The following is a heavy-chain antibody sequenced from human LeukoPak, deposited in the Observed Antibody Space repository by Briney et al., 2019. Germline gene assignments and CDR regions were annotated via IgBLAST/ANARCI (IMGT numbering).Heavy chain of an antibody. CDR1: GGSFSGYY. CDR3: ARRVVRWLVTLPFDY. CDR2: INHSGST. J-gene: IGHJ4*02. V-gene: IGHV4-34*01. Sequence: PSETLSLTCAVYGGSFSGYYWSWIRQPPGKGLEWIGEINHSGSTNYNPSLKSRVTISVDTSKNQFSLKLSSVTAADTAVYYCARRVVRWLVTLPFDYWGQGTLVTVSS. D-gene: IGHD6-19*01.